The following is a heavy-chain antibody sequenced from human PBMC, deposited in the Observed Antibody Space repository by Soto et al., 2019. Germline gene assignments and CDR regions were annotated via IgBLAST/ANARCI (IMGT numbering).Heavy chain of an antibody. CDR2: IYSSGSA. CDR1: GGSISSGDYY. J-gene: IGHJ6*02. CDR3: ARARGNYFYYGMDV. V-gene: IGHV4-30-4*01. Sequence: SETLSLTCTVSGGSISSGDYYWSWIRQTPGKGLEWIGYIYSSGSAYHNPSLKSRLTVSLDTSKNQFSLKLRSVTAADTAVYYCARARGNYFYYGMDVWGQGTTVTVSS.